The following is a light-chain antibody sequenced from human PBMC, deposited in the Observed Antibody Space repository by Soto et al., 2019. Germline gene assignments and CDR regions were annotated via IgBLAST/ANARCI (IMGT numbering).Light chain of an antibody. CDR3: QHYGSSLLT. V-gene: IGKV3-20*01. CDR2: DAS. J-gene: IGKJ4*01. CDR1: QSVTSSY. Sequence: EIVLTQSPGTLSLSPGERVTLSCRAGQSVTSSYLAWYQQKPGQAPRLLIYDASSSATGIPDRFRGSGSGTDFTLNISRLELEDFAVYYCQHYGSSLLTFGGGTKVEIK.